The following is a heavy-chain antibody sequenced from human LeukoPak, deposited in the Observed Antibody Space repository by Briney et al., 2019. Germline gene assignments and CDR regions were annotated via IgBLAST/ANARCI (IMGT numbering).Heavy chain of an antibody. Sequence: PEGSLRLSCAASGFTFSSYGMHWVRQAPGKGLEWVAVIWYDGSNKYYADSVKGRFTISRDNSKNSLYLQMNSLRAEDTAVYYCARDRSSGYDDAFDIWGQGTMVTVSS. V-gene: IGHV3-33*01. CDR1: GFTFSSYG. CDR3: ARDRSSGYDDAFDI. D-gene: IGHD5-12*01. J-gene: IGHJ3*02. CDR2: IWYDGSNK.